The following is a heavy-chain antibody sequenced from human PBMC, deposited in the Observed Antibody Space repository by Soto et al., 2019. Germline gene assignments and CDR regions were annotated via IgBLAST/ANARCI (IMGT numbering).Heavy chain of an antibody. V-gene: IGHV1-69*12. D-gene: IGHD3-3*01. CDR3: ARGRLQYYFWSGWFDP. Sequence: QVQLVQSGAEVKKPGSSVKVSCKDSGGTFSSYAIRWVRQAPGQGLEWMGGIIPIFGTANYAQKFQGRVKITADESTSTADMELSSLRSEDTAVNYCARGRLQYYFWSGWFDPVGQGTLVTVSS. J-gene: IGHJ5*02. CDR2: IIPIFGTA. CDR1: GGTFSSYA.